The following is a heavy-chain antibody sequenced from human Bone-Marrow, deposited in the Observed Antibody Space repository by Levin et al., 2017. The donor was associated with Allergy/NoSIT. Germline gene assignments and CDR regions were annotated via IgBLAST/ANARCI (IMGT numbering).Heavy chain of an antibody. V-gene: IGHV1-8*01. J-gene: IGHJ4*02. D-gene: IGHD4-17*01. Sequence: GASVKVSCKASGYTFSRYDISWVRQATGQGLEWMGWINPNGGNTEYAPKLQGRVTMTRDTSTSTAYMEVSSLTSDDTAVYYCARGCARCNHDFWGQGTLVTVSS. CDR2: INPNGGNT. CDR1: GYTFSRYD. CDR3: ARGCARCNHDF.